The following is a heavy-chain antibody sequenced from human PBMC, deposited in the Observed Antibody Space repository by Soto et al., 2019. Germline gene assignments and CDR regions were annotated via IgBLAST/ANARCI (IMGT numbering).Heavy chain of an antibody. CDR2: IYYSGST. V-gene: IGHV4-31*03. D-gene: IGHD7-27*01. Sequence: PSETLSLTCTVSGGSITSGTSYWSWIRQHPAKGLEWIGYIYYSGSTYFNPSLKSRLTMSVDTSKNHFSLKLSSVTAADTAVYYCARLVTGEDAFDIWGQGTMVTV. J-gene: IGHJ3*02. CDR3: ARLVTGEDAFDI. CDR1: GGSITSGTSY.